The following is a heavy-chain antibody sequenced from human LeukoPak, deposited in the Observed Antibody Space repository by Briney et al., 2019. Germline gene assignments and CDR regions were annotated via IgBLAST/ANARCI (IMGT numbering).Heavy chain of an antibody. Sequence: GGSLRLSCAASGFTFSSYWMFWVRQLPGRGLVWVSRVNSDGSTATYADSVKGRFTISRDNAKNTLYLQMNSLRAEDTAVYYCARGYSGTYRFDYWGQGILVTVSS. CDR2: VNSDGSTA. CDR3: ARGYSGTYRFDY. V-gene: IGHV3-74*01. J-gene: IGHJ4*02. D-gene: IGHD1-26*01. CDR1: GFTFSSYW.